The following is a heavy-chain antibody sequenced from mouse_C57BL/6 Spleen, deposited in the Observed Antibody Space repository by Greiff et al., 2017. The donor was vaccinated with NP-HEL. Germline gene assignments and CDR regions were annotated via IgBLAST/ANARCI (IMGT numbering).Heavy chain of an antibody. Sequence: LQESGPGLVKPSQSLSLTCSVTGYSITSGYYWNWIRQFPGNKLEWMGYISYDGSNNYNPSLKNRISITRDTSKNQFFLKLNSVTTEDTATYYCARYGNLYYYAMDYWGQGTSVTVSS. D-gene: IGHD2-1*01. CDR2: ISYDGSN. CDR1: GYSITSGYY. CDR3: ARYGNLYYYAMDY. V-gene: IGHV3-6*01. J-gene: IGHJ4*01.